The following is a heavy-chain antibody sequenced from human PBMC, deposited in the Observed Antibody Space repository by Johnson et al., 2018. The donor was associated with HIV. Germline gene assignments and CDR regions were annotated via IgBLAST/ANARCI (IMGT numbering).Heavy chain of an antibody. CDR3: ARDWGFDDSSWPMEMGGAVDI. CDR2: ISYDGSNK. D-gene: IGHD6-13*01. J-gene: IGHJ3*02. V-gene: IGHV3-30-3*01. Sequence: VQLLESGGGVVQPGRSLRLSCAASGFTFSSYAMHWVRQAPGKGLEWVAVISYDGSNKYYADSVKGRFTISRDNSKNTLYLQMNSLRAEDTAVYYCARDWGFDDSSWPMEMGGAVDIWGQGTMVTVSS. CDR1: GFTFSSYA.